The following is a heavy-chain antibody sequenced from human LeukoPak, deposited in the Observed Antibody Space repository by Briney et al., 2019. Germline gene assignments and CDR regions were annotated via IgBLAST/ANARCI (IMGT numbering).Heavy chain of an antibody. D-gene: IGHD3-16*01. CDR2: IYYDGST. J-gene: IGHJ6*02. Sequence: PSETLSLTRTVSGGXISSYYCNWIRQPPGKGLEWIGYIYYDGSTNYNPSLKSRVTISLDTSKNQFSLKLTSVTAADTAIYYCARDRYLLGDYGMDVWGQGTTVTVSS. CDR3: ARDRYLLGDYGMDV. CDR1: GGXISSYY. V-gene: IGHV4-59*01.